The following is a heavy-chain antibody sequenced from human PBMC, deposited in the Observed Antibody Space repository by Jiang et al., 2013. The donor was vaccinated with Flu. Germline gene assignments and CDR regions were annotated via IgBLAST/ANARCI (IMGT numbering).Heavy chain of an antibody. D-gene: IGHD3/OR15-3a*01. J-gene: IGHJ4*02. CDR2: INHSGST. Sequence: LLKPSETLSLTCAVYGGSFSGYYWSWIRQPPGKGLEWIGEINHSGSTNYNPSLKSRVTISVDTSKNQFSLKLSSVTAADTAVYYCARDGTGYYSYWGQGTLVTVSS. CDR3: ARDGTGYYSY. CDR1: GGSFSGYY. V-gene: IGHV4-34*01.